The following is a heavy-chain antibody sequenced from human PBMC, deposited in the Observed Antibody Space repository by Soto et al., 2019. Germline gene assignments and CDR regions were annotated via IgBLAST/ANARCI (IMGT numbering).Heavy chain of an antibody. Sequence: EVQLVESGGGLVQPGGSLRLSCAASGFTFSSYSMNWXXXXXXXXXEWVYYISSSSSTIYYAASVKGRFTISRDNAKXXXXXXXXXXXXXXXXXXXXXXXXXXXXXXXDYLGQGTLVTVSS. CDR3: XXXXXXXXXXXDY. V-gene: IGHV3-48*01. J-gene: IGHJ4*02. CDR1: GFTFSSYS. CDR2: ISSSSSTI.